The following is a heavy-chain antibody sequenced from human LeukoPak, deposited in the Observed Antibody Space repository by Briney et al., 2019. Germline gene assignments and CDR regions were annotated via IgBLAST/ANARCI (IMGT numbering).Heavy chain of an antibody. CDR2: IYPGDSDT. D-gene: IGHD3-9*01. V-gene: IGHV5-51*01. J-gene: IGHJ5*02. Sequence: GESLRISCKGYGYSFTSYWIAWVRQMPGKGLEWMGIIYPGDSDTRYSPSFQGQVTISADKSISTAYLQWSSLKASDTAMYYCARRMGYDIWYPLDPWGQGTLVTVSS. CDR3: ARRMGYDIWYPLDP. CDR1: GYSFTSYW.